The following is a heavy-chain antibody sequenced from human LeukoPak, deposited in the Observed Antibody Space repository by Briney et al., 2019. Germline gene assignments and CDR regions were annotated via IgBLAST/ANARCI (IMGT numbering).Heavy chain of an antibody. CDR3: ARLVGGWFVL. D-gene: IGHD6-19*01. Sequence: GGSLRLSCAAPGFTFSSYAMHWVRQAPGKGLEWVAVISYDGSNKYYADSVKGRFTISRDNSKNTLYLQMNSLRAEDTAVYYCARLVGGWFVLWGQGTLVTVSS. CDR2: ISYDGSNK. V-gene: IGHV3-30*04. J-gene: IGHJ4*02. CDR1: GFTFSSYA.